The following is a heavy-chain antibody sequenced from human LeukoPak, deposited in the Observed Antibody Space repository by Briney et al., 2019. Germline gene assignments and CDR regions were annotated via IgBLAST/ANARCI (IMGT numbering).Heavy chain of an antibody. J-gene: IGHJ3*02. Sequence: GGSLRLSCTASGFTFSAFAMMRVRQAPGKGPEWIAAIRGGGTGAFYAGSVMGRFTISKDNSKDTLFLQMNNLRAEDTAVYYCARDPNGDYVGAFDMWGPGTMATVSS. CDR2: IRGGGTGA. V-gene: IGHV3-23*01. CDR3: ARDPNGDYVGAFDM. D-gene: IGHD4-17*01. CDR1: GFTFSAFA.